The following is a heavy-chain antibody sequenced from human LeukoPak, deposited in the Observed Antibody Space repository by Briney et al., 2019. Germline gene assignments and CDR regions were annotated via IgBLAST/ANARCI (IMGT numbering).Heavy chain of an antibody. CDR3: TTELDVRPNHY. V-gene: IGHV3-15*01. D-gene: IGHD1-14*01. J-gene: IGHJ4*02. Sequence: GGSLRLSCAASGFTFNNYAMSWVRQAPGRGLEWVGRIKSKADGGTTDYATPVKGKFTISRDDSKNTLYLQMNSLKSEDTAVYYCTTELDVRPNHYWGQGTLVTVSS. CDR2: IKSKADGGTT. CDR1: GFTFNNYA.